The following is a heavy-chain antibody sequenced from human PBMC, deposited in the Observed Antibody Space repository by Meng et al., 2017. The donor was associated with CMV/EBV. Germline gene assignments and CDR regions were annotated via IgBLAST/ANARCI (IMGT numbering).Heavy chain of an antibody. CDR3: ARTGNYYDSSGYYRPFDP. CDR1: GFSFSSYS. Sequence: GESLKISCAASGFSFSSYSMNWVRQAPGKGLEWVSYISSSSSTIYYADSVKGRFTISRDNAKNSLYLQMNSLRAEDTAVYYCARTGNYYDSSGYYRPFDPWGQGTLVTVSS. J-gene: IGHJ5*02. V-gene: IGHV3-48*04. D-gene: IGHD3-22*01. CDR2: ISSSSSTI.